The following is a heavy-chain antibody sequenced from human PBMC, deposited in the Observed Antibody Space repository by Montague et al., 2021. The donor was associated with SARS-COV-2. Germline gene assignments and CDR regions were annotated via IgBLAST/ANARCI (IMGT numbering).Heavy chain of an antibody. J-gene: IGHJ6*02. CDR1: GGSISSSSYY. V-gene: IGHV4-39*01. Sequence: SETLSLTCAVSGGSISSSSYYWGWIRQPPGKGLEWIGCIHYSGSTYYNPSLKSRVSISVDTSKNQFSLKLSSVTAADTAVYYCARLWDTVYYYYGMDVWGQGTTVTVSS. CDR3: ARLWDTVYYYYGMDV. D-gene: IGHD1-26*01. CDR2: IHYSGST.